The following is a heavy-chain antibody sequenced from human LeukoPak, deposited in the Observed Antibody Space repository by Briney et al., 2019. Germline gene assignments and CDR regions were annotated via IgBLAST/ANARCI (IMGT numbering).Heavy chain of an antibody. J-gene: IGHJ4*02. V-gene: IGHV4-39*07. D-gene: IGHD3-22*01. CDR2: IYYSGST. Sequence: SETLSLTCTVSGGSISSSSYYWGWIRQPPGKGLEWIGSIYYSGSTNYNPSLKSRVTMSVDTSKNQFSLKLSSVTAADTAVYYCARGRGWYYFDYWGQGTLVTVSS. CDR3: ARGRGWYYFDY. CDR1: GGSISSSSYY.